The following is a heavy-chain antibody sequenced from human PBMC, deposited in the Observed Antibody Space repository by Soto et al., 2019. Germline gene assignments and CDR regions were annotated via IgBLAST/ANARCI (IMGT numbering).Heavy chain of an antibody. V-gene: IGHV3-23*01. CDR2: ISGRGDNT. D-gene: IGHD2-15*01. Sequence: EVQLLESGGGWVQPGGSLRLSCAASGFTFNSYAMNWVRQAPGKGLEWVSGISGRGDNTYYADSVKGRFTISRDNSKNTLYLQMTSLRAEDTAVYYCAKDVVVVVTASNWFDPWGQGTLVTVSS. J-gene: IGHJ5*02. CDR1: GFTFNSYA. CDR3: AKDVVVVVTASNWFDP.